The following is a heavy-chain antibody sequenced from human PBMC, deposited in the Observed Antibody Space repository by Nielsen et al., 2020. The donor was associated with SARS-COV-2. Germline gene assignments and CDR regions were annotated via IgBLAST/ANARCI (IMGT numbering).Heavy chain of an antibody. CDR1: GYTFTGYY. V-gene: IGHV7-4-1*02. J-gene: IGHJ6*02. D-gene: IGHD3-3*01. CDR3: ARGVLTIFGVVIEDGMDV. Sequence: ASVKVSCKASGYTFTGYYMHWVRQAPGQGLEWMGWINTNTGNPTYAQGFTGRFVFSLDTSVSTAYLQISSLKAEDTAVYYCARGVLTIFGVVIEDGMDVWGQGTTVTVSS. CDR2: INTNTGNP.